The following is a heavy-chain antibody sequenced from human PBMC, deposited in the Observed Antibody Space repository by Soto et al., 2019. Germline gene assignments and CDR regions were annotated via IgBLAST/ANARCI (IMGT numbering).Heavy chain of an antibody. Sequence: SLRLSCAASGFTFSSYGMHWVRQAPGKGLEWVAVIWYDGSNKYYADSVKGRFTISRDNSKNTLYLQMNSLRAEDTAVYYCARRTSTTPYYDILTGYPTGRDNYGMDVWGQGTTVTVSS. CDR3: ARRTSTTPYYDILTGYPTGRDNYGMDV. D-gene: IGHD3-9*01. V-gene: IGHV3-33*01. J-gene: IGHJ6*02. CDR2: IWYDGSNK. CDR1: GFTFSSYG.